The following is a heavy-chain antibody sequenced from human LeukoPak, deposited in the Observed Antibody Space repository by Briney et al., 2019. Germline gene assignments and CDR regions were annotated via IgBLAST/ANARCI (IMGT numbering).Heavy chain of an antibody. J-gene: IGHJ4*02. CDR2: ISGRDGGT. CDR1: GFTFSIYD. Sequence: GGSLRLSCAASGFTFSIYDMSWVRQAPGKGLEWVSAISGRDGGTYYADSVKGRFTISRDNSKSMLYLQMNSLRAEDTAVYYCAVKGGTPGRFDYWGQGTLVTVSS. CDR3: AVKGGTPGRFDY. V-gene: IGHV3-23*01. D-gene: IGHD1-26*01.